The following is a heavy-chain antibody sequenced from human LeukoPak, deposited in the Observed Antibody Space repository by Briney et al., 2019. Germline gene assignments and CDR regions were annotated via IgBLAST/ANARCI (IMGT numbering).Heavy chain of an antibody. CDR2: IIPIFGTA. D-gene: IGHD4-11*01. CDR1: GGTFSSYA. J-gene: IGHJ6*02. Sequence: SVKVSCKASGGTFSSYAISWVRQAPGQGLEWMGGIIPIFGTANYAQKFQGRVTITADESTSAAYMELSSLRSEDTAVYYCARVSGQTTVTTYYYYGMDVWGQGTTVTVSS. CDR3: ARVSGQTTVTTYYYYGMDV. V-gene: IGHV1-69*13.